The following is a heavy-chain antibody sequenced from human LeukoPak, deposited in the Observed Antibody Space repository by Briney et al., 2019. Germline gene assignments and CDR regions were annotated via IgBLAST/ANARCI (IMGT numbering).Heavy chain of an antibody. J-gene: IGHJ5*02. V-gene: IGHV3-30-3*01. CDR2: VSYDGSNK. CDR1: GFTFSSDA. CDR3: ARGATMVRGVIIKGNWFDP. Sequence: GGSLRLSCAASGFTFSSDAMHWVRQAPGKGLEWVAVVSYDGSNKHYADSVRGRFTISRDNPKNTLYLQMNSLRAEDTAVYYCARGATMVRGVIIKGNWFDPWGQGTLVTVSS. D-gene: IGHD3-10*01.